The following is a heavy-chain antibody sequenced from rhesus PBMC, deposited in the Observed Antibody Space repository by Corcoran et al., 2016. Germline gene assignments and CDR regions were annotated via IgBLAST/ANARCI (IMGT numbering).Heavy chain of an antibody. Sequence: QVQLQESGPAVVKPSETLSLTCAVSGGSISSSYWSWIRQAPGKGLDWIGYISGSSGSTYYNPSLKSRVTISTDTSKNQFSLKLSSVTAADTAVYYCARSGYCSGIYCYAYFEFWGQGALVTVSS. CDR2: ISGSSGST. CDR1: GGSISSSY. J-gene: IGHJ1*01. D-gene: IGHD2-27*01. V-gene: IGHV4-165*01. CDR3: ARSGYCSGIYCYAYFEF.